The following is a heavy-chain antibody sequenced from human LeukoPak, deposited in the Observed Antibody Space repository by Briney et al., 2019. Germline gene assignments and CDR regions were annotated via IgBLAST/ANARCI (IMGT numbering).Heavy chain of an antibody. Sequence: GGSLRLSCAASGFTFDDYAMHWVRQAPGKGLEWVSLISWDGGSTYYADSVKGRFTISRDNSKNSLYLQMNSLRTEDTALYYCAKENPYYYGMDVWGQGITVTVSS. CDR3: AKENPYYYGMDV. V-gene: IGHV3-43*02. J-gene: IGHJ6*02. CDR2: ISWDGGST. CDR1: GFTFDDYA.